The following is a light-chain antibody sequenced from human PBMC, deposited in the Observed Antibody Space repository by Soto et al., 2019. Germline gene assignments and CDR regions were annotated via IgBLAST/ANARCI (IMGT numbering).Light chain of an antibody. CDR2: EDT. Sequence: SYELTQPPSVSVSPGQTANITCSGNTLGSKFVFWYQQKAGQSPMVVIYEDTKRPSGIPERFSGSNSGNTATLTISGTQAMDEADFYCQAWDRGPVVFGGGTKLTVL. CDR1: TLGSKF. V-gene: IGLV3-1*01. CDR3: QAWDRGPVV. J-gene: IGLJ2*01.